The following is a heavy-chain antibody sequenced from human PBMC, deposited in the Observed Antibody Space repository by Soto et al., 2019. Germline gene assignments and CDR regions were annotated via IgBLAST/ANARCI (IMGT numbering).Heavy chain of an antibody. CDR1: GYTFTSYG. Sequence: ASVKVSCKASGYTFTSYGISWVRQAPGQGLEWMGWISAYNGNTNYAQKLQGRVTMTTDTSTSTAYMELRSLRSDDTAVYYCARVAIRYSGYDYYFDYWGQGTLVTVSS. D-gene: IGHD5-12*01. J-gene: IGHJ4*02. CDR2: ISAYNGNT. V-gene: IGHV1-18*04. CDR3: ARVAIRYSGYDYYFDY.